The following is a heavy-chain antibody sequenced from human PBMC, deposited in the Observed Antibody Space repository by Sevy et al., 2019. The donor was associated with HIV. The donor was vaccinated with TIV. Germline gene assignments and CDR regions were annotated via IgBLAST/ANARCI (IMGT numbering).Heavy chain of an antibody. V-gene: IGHV3-48*01. CDR2: ISSSSSTI. CDR3: VRDLPGVGGVLSFDY. CDR1: GFTFSSYS. J-gene: IGHJ4*02. Sequence: GGSLRLSCAASGFTFSSYSMNWVRQAPGRGLEWLLYISSSSSTIYSADSAKGRFTISRDNAQKSLYLHMNNLSAEDPAVYYCVRDLPGVGGVLSFDYWGQGTLVTVSS. D-gene: IGHD3-16*01.